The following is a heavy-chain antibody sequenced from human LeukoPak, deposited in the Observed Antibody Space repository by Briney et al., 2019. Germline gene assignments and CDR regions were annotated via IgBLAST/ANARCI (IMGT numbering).Heavy chain of an antibody. V-gene: IGHV3-23*01. CDR2: ISGRGSNI. D-gene: IGHD2-21*02. Sequence: GGSLRLSCAASGFTLSNYAVGWVRQAPGKGMEWVAVISGRGSNIYYADSVKGRFTISRDNSNNTLYLQMNGLRADDTAVYYCAKEGPDCGGDCYGVFDYWGQGTLVTVSS. J-gene: IGHJ4*02. CDR3: AKEGPDCGGDCYGVFDY. CDR1: GFTLSNYA.